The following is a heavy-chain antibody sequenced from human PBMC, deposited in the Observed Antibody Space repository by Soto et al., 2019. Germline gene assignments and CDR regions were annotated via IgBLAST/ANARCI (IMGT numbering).Heavy chain of an antibody. CDR2: ISSTTSYV. V-gene: IGHV3-21*06. CDR1: GFTFSRYG. Sequence: EVQLVESGGGLVKPGGSLRLSCAASGFTFSRYGMNWLRQAPGKGLEWVASISSTTSYVDYADSVKGRFSPSRDNAKNILYLEMYALRTEDTAVYYCARDPSEGRVGNWFESWGQGTLVTVSS. D-gene: IGHD2-2*01. CDR3: ARDPSEGRVGNWFES. J-gene: IGHJ5*01.